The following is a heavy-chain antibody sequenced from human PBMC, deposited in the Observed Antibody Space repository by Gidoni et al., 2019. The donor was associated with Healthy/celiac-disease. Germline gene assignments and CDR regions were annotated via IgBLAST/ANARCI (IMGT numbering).Heavy chain of an antibody. Sequence: EVQLVESGGGLVHPGRSLRPSCAASGFTFDDYAMHWVRHAPGKGLEWVSGISWNSGSIGYADSVKGRFTISRDNAKNSLYLQMNSLRAEDTALYYCAKAGYNLRDWFDPWGQGTLVTVSS. CDR1: GFTFDDYA. V-gene: IGHV3-9*01. CDR2: ISWNSGSI. J-gene: IGHJ5*02. D-gene: IGHD3-10*01. CDR3: AKAGYNLRDWFDP.